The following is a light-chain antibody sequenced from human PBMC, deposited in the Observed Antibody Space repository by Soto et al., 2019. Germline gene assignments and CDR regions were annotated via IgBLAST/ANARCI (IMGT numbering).Light chain of an antibody. Sequence: QAVVTQEPSLTVSPGGTVTLTCGSSTGSVTSGHYPYWFQQKPGQAPRTLIYDTRKKHSWTPARFSGSLLGGKAALTLSGAQPEDEAEYYCLLSYSDSGVFGGGTKVTVL. V-gene: IGLV7-46*01. CDR3: LLSYSDSGV. J-gene: IGLJ3*02. CDR2: DTR. CDR1: TGSVTSGHY.